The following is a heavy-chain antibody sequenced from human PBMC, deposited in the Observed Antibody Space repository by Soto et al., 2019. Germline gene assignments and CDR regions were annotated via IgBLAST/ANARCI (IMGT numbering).Heavy chain of an antibody. D-gene: IGHD4-4*01. J-gene: IGHJ4*02. CDR1: EYTFTSYT. V-gene: IGHV1-3*01. Sequence: QVQVLQSGAEVKKPGASVKVSCKASEYTFTSYTMHLVRQAPGQRLEWMGWINGGNGNTKYSQKFQGRVTITMDTSASTAYMEPSSLRSNDTAVYYCARELQGLYYFDYWGQGTLVTVSS. CDR2: INGGNGNT. CDR3: ARELQGLYYFDY.